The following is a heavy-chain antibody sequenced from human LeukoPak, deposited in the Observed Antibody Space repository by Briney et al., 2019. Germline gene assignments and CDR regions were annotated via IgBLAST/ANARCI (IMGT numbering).Heavy chain of an antibody. CDR1: GGSISSGSYY. Sequence: PSETLSLTCTVSGGSISSGSYYWSWIRQPAGTGLEWIGRIYTSGSTNYNPSLKSRVTISVDTSKNQFSLKLSSVTAADTAVYYCARGPNSSSWYFDYWGQGTLVTVSS. CDR3: ARGPNSSSWYFDY. CDR2: IYTSGST. D-gene: IGHD6-13*01. V-gene: IGHV4-61*02. J-gene: IGHJ4*02.